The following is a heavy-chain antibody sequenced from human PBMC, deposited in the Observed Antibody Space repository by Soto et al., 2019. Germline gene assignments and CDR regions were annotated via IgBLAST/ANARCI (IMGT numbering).Heavy chain of an antibody. J-gene: IGHJ4*02. Sequence: QVQQVESGGGVVQPGRSLRLSCAASGFTFSSYVMHWVRQAPGKGLEWVAVISYDGSNKYYADSVKGRFTISRDNSKNTLYLQMNSLRAEDTAVYYCAKERDIVVVVAPLDYWGQGTLVTVSS. CDR2: ISYDGSNK. V-gene: IGHV3-30*18. D-gene: IGHD2-15*01. CDR1: GFTFSSYV. CDR3: AKERDIVVVVAPLDY.